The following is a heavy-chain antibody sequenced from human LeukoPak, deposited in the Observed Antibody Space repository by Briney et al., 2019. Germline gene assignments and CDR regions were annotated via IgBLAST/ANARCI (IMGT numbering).Heavy chain of an antibody. J-gene: IGHJ4*02. V-gene: IGHV4-39*01. CDR1: GGLISSSGYY. CDR3: ARHKVGASNFDY. Sequence: SETLSLTCTVSGGLISSSGYYWGWIRQPPEKGLEWIGSFYYSGSTYYNPSLKSRVTISVDTSKNQFSLKVSSVTAADTAVYYCARHKVGASNFDYWGQGTLVTVSS. D-gene: IGHD1-26*01. CDR2: FYYSGST.